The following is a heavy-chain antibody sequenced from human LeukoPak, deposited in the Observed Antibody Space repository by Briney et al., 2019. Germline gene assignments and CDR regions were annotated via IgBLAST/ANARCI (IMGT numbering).Heavy chain of an antibody. V-gene: IGHV1-18*01. J-gene: IGHJ4*02. D-gene: IGHD1-14*01. CDR2: ISAYNGNT. Sequence: GTSVKVSCKASGYTFTSYGISWVRQAPGQGLEWMGWISAYNGNTNYAQKLQGRVTMTTDTSTSTAYMELRSLRSDDTAVYYCAIPRAGKPYFDYWGQGTLVTVSS. CDR1: GYTFTSYG. CDR3: AIPRAGKPYFDY.